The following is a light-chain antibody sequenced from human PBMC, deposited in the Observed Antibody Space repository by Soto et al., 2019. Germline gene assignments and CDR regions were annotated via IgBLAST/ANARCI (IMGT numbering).Light chain of an antibody. Sequence: DIQMTQSPSTLSGSVGDRVTITCRASQTISSWLAWYQQKPGKATKLLIYKASTLKSGVPSRFRGIGSGTEFTLTISSLHPYEFASYYYQHYNSYSASFGQGTKVELK. J-gene: IGKJ1*01. CDR1: QTISSW. V-gene: IGKV1-5*03. CDR2: KAS. CDR3: QHYNSYSAS.